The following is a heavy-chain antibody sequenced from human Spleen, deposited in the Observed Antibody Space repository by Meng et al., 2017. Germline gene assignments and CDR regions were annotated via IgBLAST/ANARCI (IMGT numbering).Heavy chain of an antibody. CDR2: IGYSGTI. CDR3: ARRVHDGSGHHYFDY. CDR1: GGSTTSPNYY. Sequence: QLQLQESGTGRVKPSETLSLTCTVSGGSTTSPNYYWDWIRQSPAKGLEWIGTIGYSGTIVYNQSLSSRVTMTLDTSKNQFSLKLSSVTAPDTAVYYCARRVHDGSGHHYFDYWGQGTLVTVSS. J-gene: IGHJ4*02. D-gene: IGHD3-22*01. V-gene: IGHV4-39*01.